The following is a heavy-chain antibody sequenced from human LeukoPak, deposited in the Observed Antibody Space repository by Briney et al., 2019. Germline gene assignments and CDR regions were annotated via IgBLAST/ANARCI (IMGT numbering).Heavy chain of an antibody. J-gene: IGHJ4*02. D-gene: IGHD3-22*01. Sequence: PSETLSLTCTVSGGSISSGSYYWSWIRQPAGKGLEWIGRIYTSGSTNYNPSLKSRVTISVDTSKNQFSLKLSSVTAADTAVYYCARETYYYDSSGYVDWGQGTLVTVSS. V-gene: IGHV4-61*02. CDR3: ARETYYYDSSGYVD. CDR2: IYTSGST. CDR1: GGSISSGSYY.